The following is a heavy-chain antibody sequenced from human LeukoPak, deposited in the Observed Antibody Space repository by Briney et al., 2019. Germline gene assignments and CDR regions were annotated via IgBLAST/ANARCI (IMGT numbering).Heavy chain of an antibody. CDR1: GDTFSSYA. V-gene: IGHV1-69*13. CDR3: ARDRREYGAFDI. Sequence: GASVKVSCKASGDTFSSYAISWVRQAPGQGLEWMGGIIPIFGTANYAQKFQGRVTITADESTSTAYMELSSLRSEDTAVYYCARDRREYGAFDIWGQGTMVTVSS. J-gene: IGHJ3*02. CDR2: IIPIFGTA. D-gene: IGHD2-2*01.